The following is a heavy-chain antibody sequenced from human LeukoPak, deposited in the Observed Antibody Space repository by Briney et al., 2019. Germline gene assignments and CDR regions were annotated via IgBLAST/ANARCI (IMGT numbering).Heavy chain of an antibody. CDR2: IWYDGSNE. J-gene: IGHJ4*02. D-gene: IGHD2-21*01. V-gene: IGHV3-33*08. CDR3: ARALWPYYFDY. CDR1: GFTFSNYG. Sequence: GGSLRLSCAASGFTFSNYGMNWVRQAPGKGLEWVAIIWYDGSNEYYADSVKGRFTISRDNSKNTLYLQMNSLRAEDTAVYYCARALWPYYFDYWGQGTLVTVSS.